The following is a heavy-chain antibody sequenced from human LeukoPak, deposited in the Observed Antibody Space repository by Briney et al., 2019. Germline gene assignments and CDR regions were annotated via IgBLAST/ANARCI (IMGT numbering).Heavy chain of an antibody. V-gene: IGHV1-24*01. Sequence: GASVKVSCKVSGYTLTELSMHWVRQAPGKGLEWMGGFDPEDGETIYAQKFQGRVTMTEDTSTDTAYMELSSLRSEDTAVYYCATEGFWSGYPTDYMDVWGKGTTVTVSS. D-gene: IGHD3-3*01. CDR3: ATEGFWSGYPTDYMDV. J-gene: IGHJ6*03. CDR2: FDPEDGET. CDR1: GYTLTELS.